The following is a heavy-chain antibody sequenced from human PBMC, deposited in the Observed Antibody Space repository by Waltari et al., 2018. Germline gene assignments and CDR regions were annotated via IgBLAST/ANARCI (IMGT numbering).Heavy chain of an antibody. CDR2: INAGNGNT. D-gene: IGHD6-19*01. CDR1: GYPFTSYA. Sequence: QVPLVQSGAEVKKPGASVTVSCTTSGYPFTSYAIHWVPQAPGQRLEWMGWINAGNGNTKYSQKFQGRVTITRDTSASTAYMELSSLRSEDTAVYYCASSISSGWYGNWFDPWGQGTLVTVSS. V-gene: IGHV1-3*01. CDR3: ASSISSGWYGNWFDP. J-gene: IGHJ5*02.